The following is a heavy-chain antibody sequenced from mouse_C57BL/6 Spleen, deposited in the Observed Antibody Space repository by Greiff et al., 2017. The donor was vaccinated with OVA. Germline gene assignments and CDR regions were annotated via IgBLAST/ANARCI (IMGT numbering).Heavy chain of an antibody. J-gene: IGHJ2*01. CDR3: AIGINYYGSSSDY. CDR2: IHPSDSDT. Sequence: VKLQQPGAELVKPGASVKVSCKASGYTFTSYWMHWVKQRPGQGLEWIGRIHPSDSDTNYNQKFKGKATLTVDKSSSTAYMQLSSLTSEDSAVYYCAIGINYYGSSSDYWGQGTTLTVSS. D-gene: IGHD1-1*01. V-gene: IGHV1-74*01. CDR1: GYTFTSYW.